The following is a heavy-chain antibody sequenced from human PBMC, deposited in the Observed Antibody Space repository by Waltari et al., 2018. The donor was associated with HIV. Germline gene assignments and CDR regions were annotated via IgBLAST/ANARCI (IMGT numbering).Heavy chain of an antibody. CDR2: INPGDFDP. CDR3: AVGPYYFDSREGRGRLDYFQN. D-gene: IGHD3-22*01. V-gene: IGHV5-51*01. Sequence: EVQLVQSGPQIKKPGESLKISCKASGYKFKPYWIGGVRRIPGKGLGWMGIINPGDFDPRYHLSSQGQVTTSADTSVTTSELQWRSLKASDTAKYYCAVGPYYFDSREGRGRLDYFQNWGQGTLVTVTS. CDR1: GYKFKPYW. J-gene: IGHJ1*01.